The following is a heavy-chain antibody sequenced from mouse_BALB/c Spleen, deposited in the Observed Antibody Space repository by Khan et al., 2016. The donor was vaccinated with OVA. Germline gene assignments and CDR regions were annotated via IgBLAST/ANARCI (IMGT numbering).Heavy chain of an antibody. D-gene: IGHD1-1*01. CDR2: ISSGGTYT. CDR3: ARHEDYYGSRPYFDY. Sequence: EVELVESGGGLVKPGGSLKLSCVASGFTFSRYSMSWVRQTPERRLEWVASISSGGTYTYYPDNVKGRFTLSRDRAANPLYLQMSSLRSEDTAIYYCARHEDYYGSRPYFDYWGEGTTLTVSS. V-gene: IGHV5-9-3*01. CDR1: GFTFSRYS. J-gene: IGHJ2*01.